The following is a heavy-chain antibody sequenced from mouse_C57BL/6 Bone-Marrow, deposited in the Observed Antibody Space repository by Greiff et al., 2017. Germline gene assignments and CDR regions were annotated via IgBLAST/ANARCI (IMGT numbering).Heavy chain of an antibody. D-gene: IGHD3-3*01. J-gene: IGHJ3*01. CDR1: GFTFSDAW. CDR2: IRNKANNHAT. V-gene: IGHV6-6*01. CDR3: TGWERVRSAY. Sequence: EVQRVESGGGLVQPGGSMKLSCAASGFTFSDAWMDWVRQSPEKGLEWVALIRNKANNHATYYAESVKGRFTISRGDSTSSVYLQMNSLRPEDTGIYYCTGWERVRSAYWGQGTLVTVSA.